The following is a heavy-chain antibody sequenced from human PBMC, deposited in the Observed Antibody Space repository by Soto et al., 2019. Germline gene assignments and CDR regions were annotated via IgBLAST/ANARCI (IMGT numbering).Heavy chain of an antibody. Sequence: GASVKVSCKASGYTFTSYYMHWVRQAPGQGLEWMGWINPNSDGKNYAQKHQSWVTMTKDTTISTAYMELSRLSADATADYYWGRSAYCGGDCYSAFDYWGQGTLVTVSS. CDR1: GYTFTSYY. CDR2: INPNSDGK. J-gene: IGHJ4*02. D-gene: IGHD2-21*01. V-gene: IGHV1-2*04. CDR3: GRSAYCGGDCYSAFDY.